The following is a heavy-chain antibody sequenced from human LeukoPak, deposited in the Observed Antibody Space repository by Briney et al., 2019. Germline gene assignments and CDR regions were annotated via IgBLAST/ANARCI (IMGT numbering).Heavy chain of an antibody. CDR1: GFTDSSNY. J-gene: IGHJ4*02. CDR3: ARHAYGSGSYNFAY. D-gene: IGHD3-10*01. V-gene: IGHV3-66*04. CDR2: IYSGGST. Sequence: PGGSLRLSCAASGFTDSSNYMSWVRQGPGKGLEWVSVIYSGGSTYYADSVKGRFTISRDNSKNTLYLQMNSLRAEDTAVYYCARHAYGSGSYNFAYWGQGTLVTVSS.